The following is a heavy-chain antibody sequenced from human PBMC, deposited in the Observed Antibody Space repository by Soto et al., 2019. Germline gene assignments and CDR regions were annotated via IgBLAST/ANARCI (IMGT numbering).Heavy chain of an antibody. CDR1: GGSISSGYYY. CDR2: IYYSGNT. CDR3: ARITMVRGVPPPNYYYYGMDV. J-gene: IGHJ6*02. V-gene: IGHV4-30-4*01. Sequence: LSLTCSVSGGSISSGYYYWSWIRQPPGKGLEWIGNIYYSGNTYYNPSLKSRLIISIDTSKNQFSLKVGSVTAADTAVYYCARITMVRGVPPPNYYYYGMDVWGQGTTVTVSS. D-gene: IGHD3-10*01.